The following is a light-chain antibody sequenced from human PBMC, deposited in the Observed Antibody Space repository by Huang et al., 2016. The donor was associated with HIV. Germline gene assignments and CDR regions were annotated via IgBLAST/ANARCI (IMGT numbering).Light chain of an antibody. CDR2: AAS. Sequence: DIQMTQSPSSLSASVGDRVTITCRASQDINNYLAWYQQKPGKPPKLLMYAASTLQSGVPSRFGGSGSGTDFTLTISSLQPEDVATYYCQKYHSASWTFGQGTKVEIK. V-gene: IGKV1-27*01. CDR1: QDINNY. CDR3: QKYHSASWT. J-gene: IGKJ1*01.